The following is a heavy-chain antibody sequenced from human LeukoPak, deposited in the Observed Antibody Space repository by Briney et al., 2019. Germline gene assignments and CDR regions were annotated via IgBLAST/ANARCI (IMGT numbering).Heavy chain of an antibody. D-gene: IGHD6-13*01. J-gene: IGHJ4*02. V-gene: IGHV3-53*01. Sequence: PGGSLRLSCAASGFRVTSIYMSWVRQAPGKGLEWVSVIYSGGSTYYADSVKGRFILSRDDYKNTLSLQISNLRAEDTAVYFCAREISDSSRWYGGFDYWGQGTLVIVSS. CDR2: IYSGGST. CDR1: GFRVTSIY. CDR3: AREISDSSRWYGGFDY.